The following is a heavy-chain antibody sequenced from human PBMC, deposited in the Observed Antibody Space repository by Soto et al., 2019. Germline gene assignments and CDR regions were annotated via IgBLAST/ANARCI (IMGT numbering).Heavy chain of an antibody. CDR1: GYTFTNYW. D-gene: IGHD3-10*01. V-gene: IGHV5-51*01. Sequence: GESLKLSCNGSGYTFTNYWIGWVRQMPGKGLEGMGIIFPGDSETRYIPSCQGQVTISADKSISTADLQWSSLKASDSAIYYCARKYYYGAGPLDYWGQGALVTGSS. CDR3: ARKYYYGAGPLDY. J-gene: IGHJ4*02. CDR2: IFPGDSET.